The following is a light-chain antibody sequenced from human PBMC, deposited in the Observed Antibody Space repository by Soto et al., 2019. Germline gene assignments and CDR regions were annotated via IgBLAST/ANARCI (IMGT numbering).Light chain of an antibody. V-gene: IGLV2-23*02. J-gene: IGLJ7*01. CDR1: SSDVGSYNL. CDR2: EVS. Sequence: QSALTQPASVSGSPGQSITISCTGTSSDVGSYNLVSWYQQHPGKAPKLMIYEVSKRPSGVSNRFSGSKSGNTASLTISGPQAEDEADYYCCSYAGSSTSAVFGERTQLTVL. CDR3: CSYAGSSTSAV.